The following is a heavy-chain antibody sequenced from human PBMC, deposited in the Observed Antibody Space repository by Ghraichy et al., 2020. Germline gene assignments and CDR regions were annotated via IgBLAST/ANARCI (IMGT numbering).Heavy chain of an antibody. V-gene: IGHV3-23*01. CDR2: ISGSGGST. CDR1: GFTFSSYA. D-gene: IGHD3-10*01. Sequence: GSLNISCAASGFTFSSYAMSWVRQAPGKGLEWVSAISGSGGSTYYADSVKGRFTISRDNSKNTLYLQMNSLRAEDTAVYYCAKGRYGSGSYLAFDIWGQGTMVTVSS. CDR3: AKGRYGSGSYLAFDI. J-gene: IGHJ3*02.